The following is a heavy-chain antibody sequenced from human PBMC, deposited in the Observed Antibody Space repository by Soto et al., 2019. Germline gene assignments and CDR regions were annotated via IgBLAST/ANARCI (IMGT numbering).Heavy chain of an antibody. CDR1: GYTFTSYG. D-gene: IGHD5-12*01. CDR3: ARVNVDIVDYDDYYMDV. V-gene: IGHV1-18*01. CDR2: ISAYNGNT. Sequence: SSVKVSCTPSGYTFTSYGISWVRQAPGQGLEWMGWISAYNGNTNHAQKLQGRVTMTTDTSTSTAYMELRNLRSDDTAVSYCARVNVDIVDYDDYYMDVWRKGTTVTVSS. J-gene: IGHJ6*03.